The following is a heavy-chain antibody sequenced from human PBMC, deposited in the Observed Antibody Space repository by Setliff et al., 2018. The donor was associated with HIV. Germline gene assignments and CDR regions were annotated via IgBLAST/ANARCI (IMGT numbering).Heavy chain of an antibody. CDR3: ARYVSNGFYFDY. D-gene: IGHD2-8*01. Sequence: ETLSLTCTVAGYSITSGYYWTWIRQTPGKGLEWIATIHHSGTTYYNPSLTSRVTISVDTSTNQFFLNVNSVTAADTAVYSCARYVSNGFYFDYWGQGALVTVSS. J-gene: IGHJ4*02. CDR2: IHHSGTT. CDR1: GYSITSGYY. V-gene: IGHV4-38-2*02.